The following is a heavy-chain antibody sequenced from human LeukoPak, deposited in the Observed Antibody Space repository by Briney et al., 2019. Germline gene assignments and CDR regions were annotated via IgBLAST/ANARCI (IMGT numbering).Heavy chain of an antibody. CDR1: GASINRGDYC. CDR3: ARDLVEFGQWLGDYFDY. D-gene: IGHD6-19*01. V-gene: IGHV4-61*02. CDR2: IYTSRTT. Sequence: PSQTLSLTCTVSGASINRGDYCWGWIRQPAGKGLEWIGRIYTSRTTNYNPSLKSRVTMSVDTYTNQFALKLSSVTAADTAVYYCARDLVEFGQWLGDYFDYWGQGTLVTVSS. J-gene: IGHJ4*02.